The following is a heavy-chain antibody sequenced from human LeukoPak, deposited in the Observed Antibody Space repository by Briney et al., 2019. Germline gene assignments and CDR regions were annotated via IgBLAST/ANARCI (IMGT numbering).Heavy chain of an antibody. V-gene: IGHV4-61*01. CDR3: ARAEIQQLAIDY. CDR1: GGSISSSSYY. CDR2: IYYNGNT. J-gene: IGHJ4*02. Sequence: SETLSLTCTVSGGSISSSSYYWNWIRRPPGTGLEWIGYIYYNGNTNYSPSLKSRVTMSVDTSKNLFSLKVSSVTAADTAVYYCARAEIQQLAIDYWGQGTLVTVSS. D-gene: IGHD6-13*01.